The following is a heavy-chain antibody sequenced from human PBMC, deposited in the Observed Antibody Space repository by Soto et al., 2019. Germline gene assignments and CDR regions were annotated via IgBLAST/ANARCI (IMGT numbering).Heavy chain of an antibody. Sequence: GSLRLSCAACGFTFGSYGMHWVRQAPGKGLEWVAVISYDGSNKYYADSVKGRFTISRDNSKNTLYLQMNSLRAEDTAVYYCAKDRAYIVATIDAYYFDYWGQGTLVTVSS. CDR3: AKDRAYIVATIDAYYFDY. D-gene: IGHD5-12*01. J-gene: IGHJ4*02. CDR2: ISYDGSNK. CDR1: GFTFGSYG. V-gene: IGHV3-30*18.